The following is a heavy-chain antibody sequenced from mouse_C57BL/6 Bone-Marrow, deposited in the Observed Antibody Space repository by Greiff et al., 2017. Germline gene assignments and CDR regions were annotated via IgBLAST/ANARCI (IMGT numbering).Heavy chain of an antibody. D-gene: IGHD1-1*01. CDR3: AREGIYYYGSSYVNWYFDV. J-gene: IGHJ1*03. V-gene: IGHV1-80*01. CDR2: IYPGDGDT. CDR1: GYAFSSYW. Sequence: VQLQQSGAELVKPGASVKISCKASGYAFSSYWMNWVKQRPGKGLEWIGQIYPGDGDTNYNGKFKGKATLTADKSSSTAYMQLSSLTSEDSAVYFCAREGIYYYGSSYVNWYFDVWGTGTTVTVSS.